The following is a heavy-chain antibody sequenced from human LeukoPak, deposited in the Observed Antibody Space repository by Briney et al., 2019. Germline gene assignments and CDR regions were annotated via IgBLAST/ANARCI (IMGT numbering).Heavy chain of an antibody. Sequence: GGSLRLSCAASGFTFSTYGMHWVRQAPGKGLEWVAFIRYDGSNKYYADSVKGRFTISRDNAKKLLYLQMNSLRAEDMAVYYCARAYSVKYGLGYYYMDVWGKGTTVTISS. J-gene: IGHJ6*03. CDR2: IRYDGSNK. V-gene: IGHV3-30*02. CDR3: ARAYSVKYGLGYYYMDV. CDR1: GFTFSTYG. D-gene: IGHD1-26*01.